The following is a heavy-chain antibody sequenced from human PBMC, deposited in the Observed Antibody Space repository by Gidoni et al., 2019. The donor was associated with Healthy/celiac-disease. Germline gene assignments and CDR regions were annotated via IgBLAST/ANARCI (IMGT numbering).Heavy chain of an antibody. Sequence: EVQLLESGGGLVQPGGSLRLSGAAVGFTVSSYAMSWVRQAPGKGLEWVSAISGSGGSTYYADSVKGRFTISRDNSKNTLYLQMNSLRAEDTAVYYCAKDSGVVTEDTDYWGQGTLVTVSS. CDR3: AKDSGVVTEDTDY. J-gene: IGHJ4*02. CDR1: GFTVSSYA. D-gene: IGHD2-21*02. CDR2: ISGSGGST. V-gene: IGHV3-23*01.